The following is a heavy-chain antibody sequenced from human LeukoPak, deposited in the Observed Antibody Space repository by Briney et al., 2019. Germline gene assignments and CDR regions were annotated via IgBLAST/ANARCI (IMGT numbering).Heavy chain of an antibody. V-gene: IGHV3-72*01. CDR2: SRNKENRYST. CDR3: VREYFGGYDY. CDR1: GFSFSVYY. J-gene: IGHJ4*02. Sequence: GGSLRLSCAASGFSFSVYYMAWVRQAPGKGLEWVGLSRNKENRYSTEYRASVKGRVTISRDDSKNLMYLEMKSLKSEDTAVYYCVREYFGGYDYWGQGTLVTVSS. D-gene: IGHD2-15*01.